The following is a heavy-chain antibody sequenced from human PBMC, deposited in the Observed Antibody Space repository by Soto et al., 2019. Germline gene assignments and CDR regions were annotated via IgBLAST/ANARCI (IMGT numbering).Heavy chain of an antibody. CDR3: AKDAYYDFWSGQYGMDV. J-gene: IGHJ6*02. CDR1: GFTFDDYA. D-gene: IGHD3-3*01. Sequence: PGGSLRLSCAASGFTFDDYAMHWVRQAPWKGLEWVSGISWNSGSIGYADSVKGRFTISRDNAKNSLYLQMNSLRAEDTALYYCAKDAYYDFWSGQYGMDVWGQGTTVTVSS. CDR2: ISWNSGSI. V-gene: IGHV3-9*01.